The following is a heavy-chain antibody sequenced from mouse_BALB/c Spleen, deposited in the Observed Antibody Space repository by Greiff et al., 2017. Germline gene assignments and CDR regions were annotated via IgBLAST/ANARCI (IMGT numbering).Heavy chain of an antibody. Sequence: EVQLVESGGGLVKPGGSLKLSCAASGFTFSSYAMSWVRQTPEKRLEWVASISSGGSTYYPDSVKGRFTISRDNARNILYLQMSSLRSEDTAMYYCARVGGYDAMDYWGQGTSVTVSS. D-gene: IGHD1-1*02. V-gene: IGHV5-6-5*01. J-gene: IGHJ4*01. CDR3: ARVGGYDAMDY. CDR1: GFTFSSYA. CDR2: ISSGGST.